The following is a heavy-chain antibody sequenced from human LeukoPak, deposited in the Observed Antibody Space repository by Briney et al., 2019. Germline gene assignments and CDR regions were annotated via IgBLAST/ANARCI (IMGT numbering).Heavy chain of an antibody. CDR1: GNTSTSYY. J-gene: IGHJ4*02. D-gene: IGHD6-13*01. CDR3: ARDNTAGGPFDY. V-gene: IGHV1-46*01. CDR2: INPSGGRT. Sequence: GASVKVSCKASGNTSTSYYMHWVRQAPGQGLEWMGIINPSGGRTNYVQKFQGRVTMTRDTSTSAVYMELSSLRSEDTAMYYCARDNTAGGPFDYWGQGTLVTVSS.